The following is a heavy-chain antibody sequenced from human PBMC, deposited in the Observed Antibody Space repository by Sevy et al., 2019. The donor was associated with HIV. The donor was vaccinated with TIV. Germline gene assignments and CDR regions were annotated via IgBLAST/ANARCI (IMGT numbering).Heavy chain of an antibody. V-gene: IGHV3-23*01. CDR2: ITGSSTTI. Sequence: GGSLRLSCAASGFTFSNYALTWVRQAPGKGLDWVSSITGSSTTIYYADSVKGRFTVSRDNSKNTLYLHINCLRAEDTAVYYCARDGLYGGNFEYFQHWGQGTLVTVSS. CDR3: ARDGLYGGNFEYFQH. D-gene: IGHD4-17*01. J-gene: IGHJ1*01. CDR1: GFTFSNYA.